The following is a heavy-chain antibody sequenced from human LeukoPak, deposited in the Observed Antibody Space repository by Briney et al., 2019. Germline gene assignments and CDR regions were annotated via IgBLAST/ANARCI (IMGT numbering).Heavy chain of an antibody. D-gene: IGHD5-24*01. CDR3: ARLREGLYHFDS. CDR1: GYTFTGYY. V-gene: IGHV1-2*02. J-gene: IGHJ4*02. CDR2: INPDSGGT. Sequence: ASVKVSWKASGYTFTGYYIQWMRQAPGQGLEWMGWINPDSGGTKYAQSLQGRVTMTRDTSISTAYMELSRLGSDDTAVYYCARLREGLYHFDSWGQGTLVTVSS.